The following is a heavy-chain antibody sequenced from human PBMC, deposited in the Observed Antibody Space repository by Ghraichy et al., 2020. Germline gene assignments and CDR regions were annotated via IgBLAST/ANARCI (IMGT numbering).Heavy chain of an antibody. V-gene: IGHV3-33*01. D-gene: IGHD6-25*01. CDR2: IWYDGSNK. CDR1: GFTFSSYG. Sequence: GGSLRLSCAASGFTFSSYGMHWVRQAPGKGLEWVAVIWYDGSNKYYADSVKGRFTISRDNSKNTLYLQMNSLRAEDTAVYYCAREEWEIAPVYWGQGTLVTVSS. J-gene: IGHJ4*02. CDR3: AREEWEIAPVY.